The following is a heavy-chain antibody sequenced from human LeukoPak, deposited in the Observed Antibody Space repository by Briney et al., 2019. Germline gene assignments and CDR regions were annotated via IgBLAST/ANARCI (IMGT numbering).Heavy chain of an antibody. Sequence: ASVKVSCTASGYTFTSYDINWVRQATGQGLEGLGWMNLNSVNTGYAQKFQGRVTMTRNTSISTTYMELSSLRSEDTAVYYCARYHGITYDFCSGYYSLYYYYYYGMDVWGEGTTVTVSS. J-gene: IGHJ6*04. CDR1: GYTFTSYD. D-gene: IGHD3-3*01. V-gene: IGHV1-8*01. CDR3: ARYHGITYDFCSGYYSLYYYYYYGMDV. CDR2: MNLNSVNT.